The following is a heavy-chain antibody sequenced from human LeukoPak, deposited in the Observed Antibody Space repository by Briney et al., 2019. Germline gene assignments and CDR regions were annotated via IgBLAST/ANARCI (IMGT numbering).Heavy chain of an antibody. J-gene: IGHJ4*02. CDR2: IYYSGST. V-gene: IGHV4-39*01. Sequence: SETLSLTCTVSGGSISSSSYYWGGIRQPPGKGLEWIGSIYYSGSTYYNPSLKSRVTISVDTSKNQFSLKLSSVTAADTAVYYCARHIVGAMAFDYWGQGTLVTVSS. D-gene: IGHD1-26*01. CDR3: ARHIVGAMAFDY. CDR1: GGSISSSSYY.